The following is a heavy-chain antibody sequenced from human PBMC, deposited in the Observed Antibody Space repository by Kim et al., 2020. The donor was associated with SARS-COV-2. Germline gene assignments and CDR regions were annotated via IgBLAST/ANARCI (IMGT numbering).Heavy chain of an antibody. Sequence: ASVKVSCKASGYTFTSYGISWVRQAPGQGLEWMGWISAYNGNTNYAQKLQGRVTMTTDTSTSTAYMELRSLRSDDTAVYYCARLWNYYDSSGYPVDAFDIWGQGTMVTVSS. D-gene: IGHD3-22*01. CDR2: ISAYNGNT. CDR3: ARLWNYYDSSGYPVDAFDI. CDR1: GYTFTSYG. J-gene: IGHJ3*02. V-gene: IGHV1-18*01.